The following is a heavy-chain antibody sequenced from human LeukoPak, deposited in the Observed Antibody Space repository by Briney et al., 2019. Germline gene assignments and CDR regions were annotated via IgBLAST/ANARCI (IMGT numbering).Heavy chain of an antibody. J-gene: IGHJ4*02. V-gene: IGHV4-59*01. CDR3: ARGSGGYETYFDY. CDR1: GGSISSYY. CDR2: IYYSGST. Sequence: SETLSLTCTVSGGSISSYYWSWIRQPPGKGLEWIGYIYYSGSTNYNPSLKSRVTISVDTSKNQFSLKLSSVTAADTAAYYCARGSGGYETYFDYWGQGTLVTVSS. D-gene: IGHD3-22*01.